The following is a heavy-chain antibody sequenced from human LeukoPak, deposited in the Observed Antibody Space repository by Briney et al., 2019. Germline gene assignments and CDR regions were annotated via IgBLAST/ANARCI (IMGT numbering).Heavy chain of an antibody. Sequence: GGSLRLSCAASGFTFSSYAMHGVRQAPGKGLEWVAVISYDGSNKYYADSVKGRFTISRDNSKNTLYLQMNSLRAEDTAVYYCARGGSSGYWGIDYWGQGTLVTVSS. V-gene: IGHV3-30-3*01. J-gene: IGHJ4*02. CDR3: ARGGSSGYWGIDY. D-gene: IGHD6-19*01. CDR1: GFTFSSYA. CDR2: ISYDGSNK.